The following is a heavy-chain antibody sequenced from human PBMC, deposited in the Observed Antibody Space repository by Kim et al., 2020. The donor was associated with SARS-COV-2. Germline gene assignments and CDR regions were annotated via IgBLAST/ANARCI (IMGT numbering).Heavy chain of an antibody. CDR1: GFTFSSYA. D-gene: IGHD3-22*01. CDR3: ARPYYDSSGYYLNDAFDI. Sequence: GGSLRLSCAASGFTFSSYAMHWVRQAPGKGLEWVAVISYDGSNKYYADSVKGRFTISRDNSKNTLYLQMNSLRAEDTAVYYCARPYYDSSGYYLNDAFDIWGQGTMVTVSS. CDR2: ISYDGSNK. J-gene: IGHJ3*02. V-gene: IGHV3-30*04.